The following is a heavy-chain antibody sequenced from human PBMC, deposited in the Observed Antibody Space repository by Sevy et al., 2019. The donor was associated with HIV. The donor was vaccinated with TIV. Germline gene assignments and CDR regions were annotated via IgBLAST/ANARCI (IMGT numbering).Heavy chain of an antibody. CDR1: GGSITSLY. CDR2: IYYNGHI. CDR3: AGENAWGRGYS. Sequence: SETLSLTCTVSGGSITSLYWNWIRQPPGKGLEWIANIYYNGHINYNPSLKSLVTLSLETSKTQLSLRLSSVTAADTAMYYCAGENAWGRGYSWGQGTLVTVSS. V-gene: IGHV4-59*08. J-gene: IGHJ4*02. D-gene: IGHD1-26*01.